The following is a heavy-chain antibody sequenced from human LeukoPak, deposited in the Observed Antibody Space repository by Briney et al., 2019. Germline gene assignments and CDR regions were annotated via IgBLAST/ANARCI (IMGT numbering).Heavy chain of an antibody. D-gene: IGHD6-19*01. CDR3: AREPGNHSGA. J-gene: IGHJ5*02. V-gene: IGHV3-7*05. CDR1: GFTFSSHW. Sequence: GGSLRLSCEASGFTFSSHWMIWVRQAPGKGLEWVASIKQDGSEKYYVDSVRGRFTISRDNAKNSPYLQMNTLRAEDTAMYYCAREPGNHSGAWGQGTLVTVSS. CDR2: IKQDGSEK.